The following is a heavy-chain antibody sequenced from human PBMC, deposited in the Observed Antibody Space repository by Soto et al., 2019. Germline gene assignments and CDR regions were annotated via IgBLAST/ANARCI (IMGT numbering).Heavy chain of an antibody. Sequence: PSETLSLTCTVSGGSISSGGYYWSWIRQHPGKGLEWIGYIYYSGSTYYNPSLKSRVTISVDTSKNQFSLKLSSVTAADTAVYYCARAAYSSSSSGGFDYWGQGTLVTVSS. CDR2: IYYSGST. V-gene: IGHV4-31*03. CDR3: ARAAYSSSSSGGFDY. CDR1: GGSISSGGYY. D-gene: IGHD6-6*01. J-gene: IGHJ4*01.